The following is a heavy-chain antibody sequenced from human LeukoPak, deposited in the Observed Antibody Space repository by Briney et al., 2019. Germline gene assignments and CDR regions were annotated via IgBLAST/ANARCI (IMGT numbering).Heavy chain of an antibody. CDR1: GFTFSSYA. Sequence: GGSLRLSCAASGFTFSSYAMSWVRQAPGKGLEWVSAISGSGGSTYYADSVKGRFTISRDNSKNTLYLQMNSLRAEDTAVYYCAKAGTTYYYDSSGLYYFDYWGQGTLVTVSS. CDR3: AKAGTTYYYDSSGLYYFDY. J-gene: IGHJ4*02. CDR2: ISGSGGST. D-gene: IGHD3-22*01. V-gene: IGHV3-23*01.